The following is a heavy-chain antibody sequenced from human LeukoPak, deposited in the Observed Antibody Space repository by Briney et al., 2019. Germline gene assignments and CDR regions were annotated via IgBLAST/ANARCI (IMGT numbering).Heavy chain of an antibody. J-gene: IGHJ4*02. CDR3: ARAIHYYDSSGTGGY. V-gene: IGHV3-11*05. Sequence: GGSLRLSCAASGFTFSDYYMSWIRQAPGKGLEWVSYISSSSSYTNYADSVKGRFTISRDNAKNSLYLQMSSLRAEDTAVYYCARAIHYYDSSGTGGYWGQGTLVTVSS. CDR1: GFTFSDYY. CDR2: ISSSSSYT. D-gene: IGHD3-22*01.